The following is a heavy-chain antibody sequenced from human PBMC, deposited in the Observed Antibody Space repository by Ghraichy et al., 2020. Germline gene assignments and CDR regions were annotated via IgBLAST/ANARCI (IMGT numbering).Heavy chain of an antibody. CDR1: GFTFSSYA. Sequence: GGSLRLSCAASGFTFSSYAMTWVRQAPGKGLEWVSAISGSGGSTYYADSVKGRFTISRDNSKNTLYLRMNSLRAEDTAVYYCAKEYYYDSIGSQFDYWGQGTLVTVSS. CDR3: AKEYYYDSIGSQFDY. CDR2: ISGSGGST. V-gene: IGHV3-23*01. J-gene: IGHJ4*02. D-gene: IGHD3-22*01.